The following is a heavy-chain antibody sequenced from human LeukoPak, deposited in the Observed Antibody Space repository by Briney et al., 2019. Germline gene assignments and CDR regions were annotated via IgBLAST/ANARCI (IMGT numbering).Heavy chain of an antibody. CDR3: AKDLKARLGTGQFDY. J-gene: IGHJ4*02. CDR2: ISGSGGST. CDR1: GFTFSSCA. Sequence: GGSLRLSCAASGFTFSSCAMSWVRQAPGKGLEWVSAISGSGGSTYYADSVKGRFTISRDNSKNTLYLQMNSLRAEDTAVYYCAKDLKARLGTGQFDYWGQGTLVTVSS. D-gene: IGHD7-27*01. V-gene: IGHV3-23*01.